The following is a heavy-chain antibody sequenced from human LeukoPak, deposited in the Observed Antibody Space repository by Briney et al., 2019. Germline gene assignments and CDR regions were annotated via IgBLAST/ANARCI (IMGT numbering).Heavy chain of an antibody. CDR3: ARPYSSSWFTGNWGAFDI. CDR2: ISGSNGNT. CDR1: GYTFNRYG. Sequence: GASVKVSCKAFGYTFNRYGVGWVRQAPGQGLEWIGWISGSNGNTNYAQNFQGRVTMTSDSSTSTAYMELRSLRSDDTAVYYCARPYSSSWFTGNWGAFDIWGQGTMVTVSS. V-gene: IGHV1-18*01. J-gene: IGHJ3*02. D-gene: IGHD6-13*01.